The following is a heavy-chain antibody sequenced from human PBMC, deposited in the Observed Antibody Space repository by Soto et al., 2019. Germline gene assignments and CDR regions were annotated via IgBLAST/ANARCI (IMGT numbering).Heavy chain of an antibody. J-gene: IGHJ4*02. Sequence: SETLSLTCAVSGGSISSSNWWSWVRLSPGKGLEWIGEIYHSGSTNYNPSLKSRVTISVDKSKNQFSLKLSSVTAADTAVYYSARINNSAWQPIDYWRQGTLVTVSS. CDR3: ARINNSAWQPIDY. CDR1: GGSISSSNW. D-gene: IGHD6-19*01. V-gene: IGHV4-4*02. CDR2: IYHSGST.